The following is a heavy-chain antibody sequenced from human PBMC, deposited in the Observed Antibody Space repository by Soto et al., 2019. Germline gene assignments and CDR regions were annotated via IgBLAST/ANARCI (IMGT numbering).Heavy chain of an antibody. Sequence: EVQLVESGGGLVQPGGSLRLSCAASGFTLSNHWMHWVRQGPVKGLVWVSRIHRDGSTTSYADSVKGRFTISRDNAKNTWYLQMNSLRAEDTALYYCARAQDSYWMDDAFDVWGQGTIVTVYS. CDR3: ARAQDSYWMDDAFDV. D-gene: IGHD2-8*02. CDR2: IHRDGSTT. J-gene: IGHJ3*01. V-gene: IGHV3-74*01. CDR1: GFTLSNHW.